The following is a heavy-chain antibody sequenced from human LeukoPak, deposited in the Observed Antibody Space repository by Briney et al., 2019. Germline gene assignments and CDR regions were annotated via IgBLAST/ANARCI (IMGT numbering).Heavy chain of an antibody. Sequence: PGGSLRLSCAASGFVFSTYAMSWVRQAPGKGLEWVAVIWYDGSNKYYADSVKGRFTISRDNSKNTLYLQMNSLRAEDTAVYYCARDGSYYYDSSGYYNYFDYWGQGTLVTVSS. V-gene: IGHV3-33*08. J-gene: IGHJ4*02. CDR2: IWYDGSNK. D-gene: IGHD3-22*01. CDR1: GFVFSTYA. CDR3: ARDGSYYYDSSGYYNYFDY.